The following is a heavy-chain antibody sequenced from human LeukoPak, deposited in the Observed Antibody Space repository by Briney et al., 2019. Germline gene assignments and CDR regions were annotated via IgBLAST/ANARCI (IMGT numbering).Heavy chain of an antibody. J-gene: IGHJ4*02. CDR2: IYTSGTT. V-gene: IGHV4-4*07. D-gene: IGHD2-21*02. CDR3: XXXXXCGGDCYYFAY. Sequence: CXVSGGSINGYYWSWIRQPAGKGLEWIGRIYTSGTTNYNPSLKSRVTISVDTSKNQFSLKLRSVTAADTAVYYCXXXXXCGGDCYYFAYWGQGTLVTVSS. CDR1: GGSINGYY.